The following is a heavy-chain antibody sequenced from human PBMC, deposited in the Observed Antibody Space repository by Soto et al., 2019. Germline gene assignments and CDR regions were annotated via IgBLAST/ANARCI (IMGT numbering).Heavy chain of an antibody. CDR3: ARHYGDYDFLDD. J-gene: IGHJ4*02. D-gene: IGHD4-17*01. CDR1: GFTFSRYA. CDR2: ISYDGSDK. V-gene: IGHV3-30-3*01. Sequence: QVQLVESGGGVVQPGRSLRLSCAASGFTFSRYAIHWVRQAPGKGLEWVAVISYDGSDKYYAYSVKGRFTISRDNSKNNLYLQKNRLRGDDTAVYYWARHYGDYDFLDDWGQGTLVNVAS.